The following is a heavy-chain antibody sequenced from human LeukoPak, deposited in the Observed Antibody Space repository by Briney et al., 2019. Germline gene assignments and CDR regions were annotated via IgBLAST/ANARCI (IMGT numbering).Heavy chain of an antibody. V-gene: IGHV1-69*01. D-gene: IGHD3-22*01. J-gene: IGHJ4*02. CDR3: ARVFRNYYDSSGSLDY. Sequence: SVKVSCKASGGTFSSYAISWVRQAPGQGLEWMGGIIPIFGTANYAQKFQGRVTITADESTSTAYMELSSLRSEDTAVYYCARVFRNYYDSSGSLDYWGQGTLVTVSS. CDR1: GGTFSSYA. CDR2: IIPIFGTA.